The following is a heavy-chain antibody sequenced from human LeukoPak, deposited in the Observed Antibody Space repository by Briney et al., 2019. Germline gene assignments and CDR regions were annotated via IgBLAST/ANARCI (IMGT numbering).Heavy chain of an antibody. V-gene: IGHV3-23*01. Sequence: GGSLRLSCAASGFTFSSYAMSWVRQAPGKGLEWVSAISGSGGSTYYADSVKGWFTISRDNSKNTLYLQMNSLRAEDTAVHYCARDREGAFDIWGQGTMVTVSS. D-gene: IGHD1-26*01. CDR1: GFTFSSYA. CDR2: ISGSGGST. J-gene: IGHJ3*02. CDR3: ARDREGAFDI.